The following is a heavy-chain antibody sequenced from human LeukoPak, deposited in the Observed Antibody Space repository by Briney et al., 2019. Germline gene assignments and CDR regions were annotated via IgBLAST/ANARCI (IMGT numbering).Heavy chain of an antibody. CDR3: ARDADIGAAGYYFDN. J-gene: IGHJ4*02. V-gene: IGHV3-30*04. CDR2: ISYDGNDK. CDR1: GFTFSAYA. D-gene: IGHD6-13*01. Sequence: GGSLRLSCAASGFTFSAYAIHWVRQAPGKGLEWVAVISYDGNDKYHANSVKGRFTISRDNSKNALYLQMNSLRAEDTAVYYRARDADIGAAGYYFDNWGQGTLVTVSS.